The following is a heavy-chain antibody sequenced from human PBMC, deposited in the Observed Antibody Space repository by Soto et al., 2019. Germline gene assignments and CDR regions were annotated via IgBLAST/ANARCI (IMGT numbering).Heavy chain of an antibody. J-gene: IGHJ4*02. Sequence: SVKVSCKASGGTFSSYAISWVRQAPGQGLEWMGGIIPIFGTANYAQKFQGRVTITADESTSTAYMEPSSLRSEDTAVYYCARGRSSGWSTLDYWGQGTLVTVSS. CDR3: ARGRSSGWSTLDY. D-gene: IGHD6-19*01. V-gene: IGHV1-69*13. CDR1: GGTFSSYA. CDR2: IIPIFGTA.